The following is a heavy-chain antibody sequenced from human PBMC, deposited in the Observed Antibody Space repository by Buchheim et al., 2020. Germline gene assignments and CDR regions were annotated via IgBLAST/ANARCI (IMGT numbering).Heavy chain of an antibody. CDR1: GFTFSSYA. J-gene: IGHJ4*02. CDR3: AKPYDFWSGIRGGYFDY. CDR2: ISGSGGST. V-gene: IGHV3-23*01. D-gene: IGHD3-3*01. Sequence: EVQLLESGGGLVQPGGSLRLSCAASGFTFSSYAMSWVRQAPGKGLEWVSAISGSGGSTYYADSVKGRFTISRANSKNTLYLQMNSLRAEDTAVYYCAKPYDFWSGIRGGYFDYWGQGTL.